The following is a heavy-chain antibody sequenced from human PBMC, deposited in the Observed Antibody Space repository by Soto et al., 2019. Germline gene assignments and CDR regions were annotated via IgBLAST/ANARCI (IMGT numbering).Heavy chain of an antibody. CDR2: IYYSGST. D-gene: IGHD5-18*01. CDR3: ARRERGYSYGAFDY. J-gene: IGHJ4*02. Sequence: SETLSLTCTVSGGSISSSSYYWGWIRQPPGKGLEWIGSIYYSGSTYYNPSLKSRVTISVDTSKNQFSLKLSSVTAADTAVYYCARRERGYSYGAFDYWGQGTLVTVS. CDR1: GGSISSSSYY. V-gene: IGHV4-39*01.